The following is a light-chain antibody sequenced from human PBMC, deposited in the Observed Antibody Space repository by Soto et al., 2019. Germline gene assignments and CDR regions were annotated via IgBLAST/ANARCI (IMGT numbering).Light chain of an antibody. Sequence: TQSPGTVSWSPGDRGTLSFMASQSVDINLAWYQQRAGQAPRLLVYGASTKATDMPGRFSGRGSGTEFTLTINNLQSEDFAVYYCQQDRNWPRTFGQGTKVDIK. CDR1: QSVDIN. CDR2: GAS. V-gene: IGKV3-15*01. J-gene: IGKJ1*01. CDR3: QQDRNWPRT.